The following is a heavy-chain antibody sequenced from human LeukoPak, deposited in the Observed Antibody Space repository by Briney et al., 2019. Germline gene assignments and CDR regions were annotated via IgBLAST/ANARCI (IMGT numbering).Heavy chain of an antibody. CDR3: ARDGYSGSYFEYYFDH. Sequence: PSETLSLTCTVSGGSIGSYYWSWIRQPAGKGLEWIGRIYTSGSTNYNPSLKSRVTISVDKSKNQFSLRLISVTAADAAVYYCARDGYSGSYFEYYFDHWGQGTLVTVSS. D-gene: IGHD1-26*01. CDR1: GGSIGSYY. V-gene: IGHV4-4*07. CDR2: IYTSGST. J-gene: IGHJ4*02.